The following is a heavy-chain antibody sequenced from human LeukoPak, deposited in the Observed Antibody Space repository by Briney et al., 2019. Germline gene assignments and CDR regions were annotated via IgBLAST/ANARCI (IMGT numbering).Heavy chain of an antibody. D-gene: IGHD5/OR15-5a*01. J-gene: IGHJ6*03. V-gene: IGHV3-74*01. Sequence: RGSLRLSCAASGFTFRTYWMHWVRQAPGKGLVWVSRISSDGRNTIYPDAVKGRFTISRDNTNNILYLQMNSLRGDDTAVYYCARERDLRGAYCMDVWGKGTTVTVSS. CDR2: ISSDGRNT. CDR3: ARERDLRGAYCMDV. CDR1: GFTFRTYW.